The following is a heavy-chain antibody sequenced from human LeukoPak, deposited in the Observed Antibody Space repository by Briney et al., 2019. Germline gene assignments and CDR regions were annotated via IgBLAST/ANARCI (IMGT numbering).Heavy chain of an antibody. CDR2: INPNSGGT. Sequence: ASVKVSCKASGYTFTGYYMHWVRQAPGQGLEWMGWINPNSGGTNYAQKFQGRVTMTRDTSISTAYMELSRLRSDDTAVYYCAREHGYSGYELSQGRDYWGQGTLVTVSS. D-gene: IGHD5-12*01. J-gene: IGHJ4*02. CDR1: GYTFTGYY. CDR3: AREHGYSGYELSQGRDY. V-gene: IGHV1-2*02.